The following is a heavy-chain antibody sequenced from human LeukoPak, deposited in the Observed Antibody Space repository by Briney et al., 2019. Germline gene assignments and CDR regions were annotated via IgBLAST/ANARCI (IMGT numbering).Heavy chain of an antibody. J-gene: IGHJ4*02. V-gene: IGHV4-31*03. CDR1: GASITTDDYY. CDR3: ASGYGYVYRYFDI. Sequence: SETLSLTCSVSGASITTDDYYWSWIRQHPGEGLEWIGYIHDSGSTHYNPSLKSRLTMSLDTSNNQFSMKLNSVTAADTAVYYCASGYGYVYRYFDIWGQGTLVTVAS. CDR2: IHDSGST. D-gene: IGHD5-18*01.